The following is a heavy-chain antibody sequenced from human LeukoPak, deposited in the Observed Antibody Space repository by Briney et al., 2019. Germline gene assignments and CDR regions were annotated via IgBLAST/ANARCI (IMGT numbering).Heavy chain of an antibody. Sequence: PGGSLRLSCAASGFTFSSYEMNWVRQAPGKGLEWVSYISSSSSYIYYADSVKGRFTISRDNAKNSLYLQMNSLRAEDTAVYYCASTTGRNYWGQGTLVTVSS. J-gene: IGHJ4*02. D-gene: IGHD1-26*01. V-gene: IGHV3-21*05. CDR3: ASTTGRNY. CDR2: ISSSSSYI. CDR1: GFTFSSYE.